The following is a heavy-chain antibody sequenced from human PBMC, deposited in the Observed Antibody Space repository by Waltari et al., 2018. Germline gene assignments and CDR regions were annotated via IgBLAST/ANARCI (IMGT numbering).Heavy chain of an antibody. CDR2: IKSKANNYAT. D-gene: IGHD1-1*01. Sequence: EVQLVESGGALVQPGGSLKLACAASGFVFSDSAMHWVRQASGKGLEWVGRIKSKANNYATTDGASVKGRFTISRDDSHSTVYLQMNSLRTEDTAVYFCTSDTSRWDDYYHDYWGQGTLVTVSS. J-gene: IGHJ4*02. CDR3: TSDTSRWDDYYHDY. V-gene: IGHV3-73*01. CDR1: GFVFSDSA.